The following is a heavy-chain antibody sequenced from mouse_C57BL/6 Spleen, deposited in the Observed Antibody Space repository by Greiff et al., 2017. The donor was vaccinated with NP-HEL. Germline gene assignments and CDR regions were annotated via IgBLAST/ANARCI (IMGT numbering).Heavy chain of an antibody. J-gene: IGHJ3*01. CDR1: GYTFTDYE. D-gene: IGHD1-1*01. CDR2: IDPETGGT. Sequence: VKLQESGAELVRPGASVTLSCKASGYTFTDYEMHWVKQTPVHGLEWIGAIDPETGGTAYNQKFKGKAILTADKSSSTAYMELRSLTSEDSAVYYCTRPVHYGSSPWFAYWGQGTLVTVSA. CDR3: TRPVHYGSSPWFAY. V-gene: IGHV1-15*01.